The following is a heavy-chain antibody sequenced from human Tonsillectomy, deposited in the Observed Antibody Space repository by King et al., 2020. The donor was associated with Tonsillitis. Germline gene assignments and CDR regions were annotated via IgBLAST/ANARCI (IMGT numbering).Heavy chain of an antibody. CDR3: AKGSCTSTSCPPYFDN. D-gene: IGHD2-2*01. Sequence: VQLVESGGGLVQPGGSLRLSGAASGFTFSSYAMNWVRQAPGKGLEWVSALTTGGGSTYYADSVKGRFSISSTNSKDTLYLQMNSLRAEDTAVYYCAKGSCTSTSCPPYFDNWGPGTLVTVSS. CDR2: LTTGGGST. V-gene: IGHV3-23*04. CDR1: GFTFSSYA. J-gene: IGHJ4*02.